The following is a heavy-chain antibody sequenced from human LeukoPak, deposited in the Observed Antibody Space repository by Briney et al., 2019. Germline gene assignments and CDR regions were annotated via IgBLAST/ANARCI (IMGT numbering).Heavy chain of an antibody. D-gene: IGHD3-10*01. CDR3: ATNTMFRGIHAFDI. V-gene: IGHV5-51*01. J-gene: IGHJ3*02. Sequence: HGEPLQISCKGSGSSFTSYWIGWVRQLPGKGLEWMGIIYPGDSDTRYSPSFQGQVTISADKSISTAYLQWSSLKASDSAMYYCATNTMFRGIHAFDIWGQGTMVTVSS. CDR2: IYPGDSDT. CDR1: GSSFTSYW.